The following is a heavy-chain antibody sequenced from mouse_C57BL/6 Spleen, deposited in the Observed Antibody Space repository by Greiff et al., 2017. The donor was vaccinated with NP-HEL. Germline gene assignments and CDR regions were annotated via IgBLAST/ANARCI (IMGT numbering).Heavy chain of an antibody. CDR2: IYPGDGDT. Sequence: QVQLQQSGPELVKPGASVKISCKASGYAFSSSWMNWVKQRPGKGLEWIGRIYPGDGDTNYNGKFKGKATLTADKSSSTAYMQLSSLTSEDSAVYFCARWGDYDGPLYWYFDVWGTGTTVTVSS. J-gene: IGHJ1*03. D-gene: IGHD2-4*01. CDR3: ARWGDYDGPLYWYFDV. V-gene: IGHV1-82*01. CDR1: GYAFSSSW.